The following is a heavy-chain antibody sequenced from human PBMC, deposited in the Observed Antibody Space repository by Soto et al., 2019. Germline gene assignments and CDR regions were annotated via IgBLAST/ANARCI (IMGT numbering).Heavy chain of an antibody. Sequence: QVQLVQSGAEVRKPGASVKVSCKTSGYTFTHYGISWVRQAPGQGLEWVGWISAYSGKTHYAQKVQGKVTMTTDTSTSTAYLEVMSLRSDDTAVYFCARDPYLGDHQYWGQGILVTVSS. CDR2: ISAYSGKT. D-gene: IGHD3-16*01. CDR3: ARDPYLGDHQY. J-gene: IGHJ4*02. CDR1: GYTFTHYG. V-gene: IGHV1-18*01.